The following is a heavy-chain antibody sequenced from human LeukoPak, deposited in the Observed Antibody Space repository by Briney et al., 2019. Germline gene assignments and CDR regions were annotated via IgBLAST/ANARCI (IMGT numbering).Heavy chain of an antibody. CDR1: GFTFSSYG. Sequence: GGSLRLSCAASGFTFSSYGMHWVRQAPGKGLEWVTVISYDGSNKYYADSVKGRFTISRDNSKNTLYLQMSSLRAEDTAVYYCAKERNYDILTGYYWNWFDPWGQGTLVTVSS. V-gene: IGHV3-30*18. D-gene: IGHD3-9*01. CDR3: AKERNYDILTGYYWNWFDP. CDR2: ISYDGSNK. J-gene: IGHJ5*02.